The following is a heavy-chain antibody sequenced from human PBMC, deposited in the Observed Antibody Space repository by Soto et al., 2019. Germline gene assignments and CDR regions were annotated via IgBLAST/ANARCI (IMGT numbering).Heavy chain of an antibody. CDR1: GFTFINYA. V-gene: IGHV3-23*01. CDR2: ISGGGDRT. CDR3: ARKVLGSTSRPDWWYFDL. J-gene: IGHJ2*01. Sequence: EVQLLESGGGLVQPRGSQRLSCVGSGFTFINYAMNWLRQTPGKGLEWVSGISGGGDRTFDADSVKGRFTISRDNSKNTVNLQMNSLRADDTAVYYCARKVLGSTSRPDWWYFDLWGRGTLVTVAS. D-gene: IGHD2-2*01.